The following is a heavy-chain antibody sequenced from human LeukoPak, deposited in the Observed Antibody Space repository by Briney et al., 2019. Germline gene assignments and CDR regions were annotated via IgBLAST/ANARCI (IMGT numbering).Heavy chain of an antibody. V-gene: IGHV4-38-2*01. CDR3: ARTYCSSSSCGFGNY. D-gene: IGHD2-2*01. J-gene: IGHJ4*02. Sequence: SETLSLTCAVSGFSISSGYYWGWIRQPPGKGLEWIGSISQSGSTYFNPSLKGRVTMSVDTSKNQFSLKLTSVTAADTAVYYCARTYCSSSSCGFGNYWGQGTLVTVSS. CDR1: GFSISSGYY. CDR2: ISQSGST.